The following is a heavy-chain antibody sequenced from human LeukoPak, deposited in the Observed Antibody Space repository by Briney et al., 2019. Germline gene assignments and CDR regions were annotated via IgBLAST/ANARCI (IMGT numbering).Heavy chain of an antibody. D-gene: IGHD3-10*01. CDR2: IHSNGGA. Sequence: SETLSLTCSVSGGSISNYYWSWIRQPPGKGLEWIGFIHSNGGANYNASLNSRATISRDTSRSQVSLKLTSVTAADTAVYYCASSNLGSLGQFDPWGQGTLVTVSS. J-gene: IGHJ5*02. CDR1: GGSISNYY. V-gene: IGHV4-59*01. CDR3: ASSNLGSLGQFDP.